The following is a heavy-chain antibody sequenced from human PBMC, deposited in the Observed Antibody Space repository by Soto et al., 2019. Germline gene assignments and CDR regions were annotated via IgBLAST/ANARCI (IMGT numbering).Heavy chain of an antibody. V-gene: IGHV4-34*01. CDR3: ARPGGSGYLRGYYYYGMDV. J-gene: IGHJ6*02. Sequence: SETLSLTCAVYGGSFIGYYWSWIRQPPGKGLEWIGEINHSGSTNYNPSLKSRVTISVDTSKNQFSLKLSSVTAADTAVYYCARPGGSGYLRGYYYYGMDVWGQGTTVTVSS. CDR1: GGSFIGYY. CDR2: INHSGST. D-gene: IGHD3-22*01.